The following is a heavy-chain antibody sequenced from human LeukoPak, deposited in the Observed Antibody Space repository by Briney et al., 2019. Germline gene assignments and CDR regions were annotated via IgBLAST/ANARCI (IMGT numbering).Heavy chain of an antibody. J-gene: IGHJ4*02. CDR1: GFTFSSCS. D-gene: IGHD5-12*01. Sequence: GGSLRLSFAASGFTFSSCSMNWVRQAPGKGLEWVSSISSSSSYIYYADSVKGRFTISRDNAKNSLYLQMNSLRAEDTAVYYCAIYSGRTTKMSAWGQGTLVTVSS. CDR2: ISSSSSYI. V-gene: IGHV3-21*04. CDR3: AIYSGRTTKMSA.